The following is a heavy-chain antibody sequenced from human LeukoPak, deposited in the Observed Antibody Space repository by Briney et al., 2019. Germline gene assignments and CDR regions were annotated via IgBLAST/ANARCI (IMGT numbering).Heavy chain of an antibody. J-gene: IGHJ6*03. D-gene: IGHD3-10*01. CDR3: AREGDYYGSGSHPNYYYYYMDV. V-gene: IGHV1-18*01. CDR2: ISAYNGNT. Sequence: GASVKVSCKASGYTFTSYGISWVRQAPGQGLEWMGWISAYNGNTNYAQKLQGRVTMTTDTSTSTAYMELRSLRSDDTAVYYCAREGDYYGSGSHPNYYYYYMDVWGKGTTVTVSS. CDR1: GYTFTSYG.